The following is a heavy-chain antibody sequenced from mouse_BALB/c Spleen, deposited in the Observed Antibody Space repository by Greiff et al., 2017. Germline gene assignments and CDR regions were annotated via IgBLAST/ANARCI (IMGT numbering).Heavy chain of an antibody. CDR3: ARIHYYGSYYFDY. Sequence: EVKLMESGPGLVKPSQSLSLTCTVTGYSITSDYAWNWIRQFPGNKLEWMGYISYSGSTSYNPSLKSRISITRDTSKNQFFLQLNSVTTEDTATYYCARIHYYGSYYFDYWGQGTTLTGSS. CDR2: ISYSGST. V-gene: IGHV3-2*02. D-gene: IGHD1-2*01. J-gene: IGHJ2*01. CDR1: GYSITSDYA.